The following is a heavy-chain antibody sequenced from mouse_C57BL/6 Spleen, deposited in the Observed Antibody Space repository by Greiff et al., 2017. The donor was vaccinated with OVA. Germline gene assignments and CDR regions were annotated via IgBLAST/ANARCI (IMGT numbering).Heavy chain of an antibody. D-gene: IGHD2-3*01. J-gene: IGHJ4*01. Sequence: DVQLQESGPELVKPGASVKIPCKASGYTFTDYNMDWVKQSHGKSLEWIGDINPNNGGTIYNQKFKGKATLTVDKSSSTAYMELRSLTSEDTAVYYCARYDGYYPYYYAMDYWGQGTSVTVSS. CDR1: GYTFTDYN. V-gene: IGHV1-18*01. CDR3: ARYDGYYPYYYAMDY. CDR2: INPNNGGT.